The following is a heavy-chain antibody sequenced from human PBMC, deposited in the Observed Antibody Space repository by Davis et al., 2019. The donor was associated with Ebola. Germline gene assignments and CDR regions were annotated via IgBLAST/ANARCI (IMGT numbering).Heavy chain of an antibody. CDR1: GFTFSSYS. CDR3: ARRADY. V-gene: IGHV3-74*01. Sequence: GESLKISCAASGFTFSSYSMNWVRLAPGKGPVWVSRINTDGTTTTYADSVKGRFTISRDNAKNSLYLQMNSLRAEDTAVYYCARRADYWGQGTLVTVSS. CDR2: INTDGTTT. J-gene: IGHJ4*02.